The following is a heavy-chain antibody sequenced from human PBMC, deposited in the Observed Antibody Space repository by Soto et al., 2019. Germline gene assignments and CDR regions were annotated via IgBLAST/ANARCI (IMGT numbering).Heavy chain of an antibody. CDR2: ITGSSGTI. CDR3: ARDGSWGYGGDY. D-gene: IGHD3-10*01. Sequence: EVQLVESGGGLVQPGGSLRLSCAASGFTFSVYNMNWVRQAPGKGLEWISYITGSSGTIYYAESVKGRSTISRDNAKNSLYLQMNSLRDEDTAVYYCARDGSWGYGGDYWGQGTLVTVSS. CDR1: GFTFSVYN. V-gene: IGHV3-48*02. J-gene: IGHJ4*02.